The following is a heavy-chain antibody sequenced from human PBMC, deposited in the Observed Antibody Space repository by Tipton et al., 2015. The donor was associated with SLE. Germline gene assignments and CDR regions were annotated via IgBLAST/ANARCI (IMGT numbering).Heavy chain of an antibody. CDR3: ARGLDYYDSSGYYIPFDY. CDR1: GGTFSSYA. D-gene: IGHD3-22*01. CDR2: IIPIFGTA. Sequence: QSGAEVKKPGSSVKVSCKASGGTFSSYAISWVRQAPGQGLEWMGGIIPIFGTANYAQKFQGRVTITADESTSTAYMELSSLRSEDTAVYYCARGLDYYDSSGYYIPFDYWGQGTLVTVSS. V-gene: IGHV1-69*01. J-gene: IGHJ4*02.